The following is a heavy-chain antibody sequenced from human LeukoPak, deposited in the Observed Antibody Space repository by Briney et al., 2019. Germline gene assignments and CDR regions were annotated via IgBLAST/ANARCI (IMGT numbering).Heavy chain of an antibody. D-gene: IGHD5-24*01. CDR2: IYHSGST. CDR3: ATSTLYNIDY. J-gene: IGHJ4*02. CDR1: GFSFSSYW. V-gene: IGHV4-38-2*01. Sequence: PGGSLRLSCAASGFSFSSYWMSWVRQAPGKGLEWIGSIYHSGSTYYNPSLKSRVTISVDTSKNQFSLKLSSVTAADTAVYYCATSTLYNIDYWGQGTLVTVSS.